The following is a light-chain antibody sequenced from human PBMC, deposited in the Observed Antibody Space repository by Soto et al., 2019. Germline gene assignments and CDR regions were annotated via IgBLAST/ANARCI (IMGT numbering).Light chain of an antibody. CDR1: SSDIGSYNY. J-gene: IGLJ1*01. V-gene: IGLV2-14*01. CDR3: SSHTTYSTRV. CDR2: EVS. Sequence: QSVLTQPASVSGSPGQSIAISCTGTSSDIGSYNYVSWYQQHPGKAPKLMIHEVSNRPSGVSDRFSGSKSGNTASLTISGLQADDEPDYYCSSHTTYSTRVFGTGTKLTVL.